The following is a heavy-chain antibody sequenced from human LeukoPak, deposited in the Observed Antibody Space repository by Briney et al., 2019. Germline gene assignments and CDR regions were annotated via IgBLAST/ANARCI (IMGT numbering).Heavy chain of an antibody. CDR3: AREGHCSSTNCCFSFDY. Sequence: ASVKVSCKASGYTFTGRYVHWVRQAPGQGLEWMGWINPNSGGTNYAQKFQGRVTMTRDTSISTAYMELSRLRSDDTAVYYCAREGHCSSTNCCFSFDYWGQGTLVTVSS. CDR2: INPNSGGT. V-gene: IGHV1-2*02. J-gene: IGHJ4*02. D-gene: IGHD2-2*01. CDR1: GYTFTGRY.